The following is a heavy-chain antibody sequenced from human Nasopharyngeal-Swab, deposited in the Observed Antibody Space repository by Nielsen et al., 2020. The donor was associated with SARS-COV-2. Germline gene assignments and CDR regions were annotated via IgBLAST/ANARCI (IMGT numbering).Heavy chain of an antibody. CDR3: ARDPDGGNVWEDAFDI. J-gene: IGHJ3*02. D-gene: IGHD4-23*01. CDR1: GFTFSSYA. Sequence: GESLKISCAASGFTFSSYAMHWVRPAPGKGLEWVAVISYDGNNKYYADSVKGRFTISRDNSKNTLYLQMNSLRAEDTAVYYCARDPDGGNVWEDAFDIWGQGTMVTVSS. V-gene: IGHV3-30-3*01. CDR2: ISYDGNNK.